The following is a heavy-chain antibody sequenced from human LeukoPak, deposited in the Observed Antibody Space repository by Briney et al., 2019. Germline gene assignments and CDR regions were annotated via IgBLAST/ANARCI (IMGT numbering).Heavy chain of an antibody. V-gene: IGHV4-39*01. J-gene: IGHJ4*02. D-gene: IGHD3-10*01. CDR3: ARQFFGITMVRGVINSCFDY. Sequence: PSETLSLTCTVSGGSISSSSYYWGWIRQPPGKGLEWIGSIYYSGSTYYNPSLKSRVTISVDPSKNQFSLKLSSVTAADTAVYYCARQFFGITMVRGVINSCFDYWGQGTLVTVSS. CDR2: IYYSGST. CDR1: GGSISSSSYY.